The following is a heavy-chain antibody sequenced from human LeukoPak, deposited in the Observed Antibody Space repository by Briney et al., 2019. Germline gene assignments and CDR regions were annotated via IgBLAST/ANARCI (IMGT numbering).Heavy chain of an antibody. CDR2: IKQDGSEK. V-gene: IGHV3-7*01. J-gene: IGHJ4*02. CDR3: ARDMHYYDSSGYYFGY. D-gene: IGHD3-22*01. Sequence: GGSLRLSCAASGSTFSSYWMSWVRQAPGKGLEWVANIKQDGSEKYYVDSVKGRFTISRDNAKNSLYLQMNSLRAEDTAVYYCARDMHYYDSSGYYFGYWGQGTLVTVSS. CDR1: GSTFSSYW.